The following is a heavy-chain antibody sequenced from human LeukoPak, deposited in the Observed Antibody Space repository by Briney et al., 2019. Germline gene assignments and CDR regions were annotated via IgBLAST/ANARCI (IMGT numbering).Heavy chain of an antibody. Sequence: ASVKVSRKASGYTFTSYGISWVRQAPGQGLEWMGWISAYNGNTNYAQKLQGRVTMNTDTSTSTAYMELRSLRSDDTAVYYCARDEPYSSGWFEVDYWGQGTLVTVSS. CDR1: GYTFTSYG. CDR3: ARDEPYSSGWFEVDY. J-gene: IGHJ4*02. D-gene: IGHD6-19*01. CDR2: ISAYNGNT. V-gene: IGHV1-18*01.